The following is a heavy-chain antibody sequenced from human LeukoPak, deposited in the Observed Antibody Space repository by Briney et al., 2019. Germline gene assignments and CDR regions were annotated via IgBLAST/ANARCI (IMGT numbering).Heavy chain of an antibody. J-gene: IGHJ4*02. V-gene: IGHV3-48*04. CDR1: GFTFSTYS. CDR3: ATYGGTYAGFDY. CDR2: ISSSNITI. Sequence: PGGSLRLSCVASGFTFSTYSMNWVRQAPGKGLEWLSYISSSNITIYYADSVKGRFTISRDNAKNSLYLQMNSLRAEDTAVYYCATYGGTYAGFDYWGQGTLVTVSS. D-gene: IGHD1-26*01.